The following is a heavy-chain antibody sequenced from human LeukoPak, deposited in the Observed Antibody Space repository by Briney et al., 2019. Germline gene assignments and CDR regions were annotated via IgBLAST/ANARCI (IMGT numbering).Heavy chain of an antibody. V-gene: IGHV4-39*01. J-gene: IGHJ4*02. CDR2: IYYSGST. Sequence: PSETLSLTCTVSGGSISSSSYYWGWIRQPPGKGLEWIGSIYYSGSTYYNPSLKSRVTISVDTSKNQFSLKLSSVTAADTAVYYCARLIAVAGTGYWGQGTLATVSS. D-gene: IGHD6-19*01. CDR3: ARLIAVAGTGY. CDR1: GGSISSSSYY.